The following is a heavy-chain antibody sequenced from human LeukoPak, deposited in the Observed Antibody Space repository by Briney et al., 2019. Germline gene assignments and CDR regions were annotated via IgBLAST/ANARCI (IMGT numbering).Heavy chain of an antibody. V-gene: IGHV4-61*01. D-gene: IGHD5-18*01. CDR3: ARGRSYGFDFDS. J-gene: IGHJ4*02. Sequence: SETLSLTCDVSGVSINTCCYYWTWIRQPPGKGLEWIGYKYYSGSTRYNSSLRSRLTISLYSFKNQFSLRLTSVTAADTAVYYCARGRSYGFDFDSWGPGTLVIVSS. CDR2: KYYSGST. CDR1: GVSINTCCYY.